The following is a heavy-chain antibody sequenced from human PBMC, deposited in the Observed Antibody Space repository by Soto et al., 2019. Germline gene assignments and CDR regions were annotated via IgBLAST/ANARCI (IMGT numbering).Heavy chain of an antibody. Sequence: GGSLRLSCAASGFTFSSYAMSWVRQAPGKGLEWVSAISGSGGSTYYADSVKGRFTISRDNSKNTLYLQMNSLRAEDTAVYYCAKAEYCSSTSCARGWFDPWGQGTLVTVSS. J-gene: IGHJ5*02. D-gene: IGHD2-2*01. CDR1: GFTFSSYA. V-gene: IGHV3-23*01. CDR3: AKAEYCSSTSCARGWFDP. CDR2: ISGSGGST.